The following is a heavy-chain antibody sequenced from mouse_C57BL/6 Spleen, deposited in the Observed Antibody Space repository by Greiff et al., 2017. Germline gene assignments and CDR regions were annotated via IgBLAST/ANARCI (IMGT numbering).Heavy chain of an antibody. Sequence: VQLQQSGPELVKPGASVKISCKASGYTFTDYYMNWVKQSHGKSLEWIGDINPNNGGTSYNQKFKGKATLTVDKSSSTAYMELRSLTSEDSAVYYGASSSPNYYAMDYWGQGTSVTVSS. J-gene: IGHJ4*01. D-gene: IGHD1-1*01. CDR1: GYTFTDYY. V-gene: IGHV1-26*01. CDR2: INPNNGGT. CDR3: ASSSPNYYAMDY.